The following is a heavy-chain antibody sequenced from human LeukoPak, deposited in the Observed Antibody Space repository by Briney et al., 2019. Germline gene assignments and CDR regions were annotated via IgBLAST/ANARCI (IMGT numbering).Heavy chain of an antibody. CDR2: LYSGGNT. CDR3: AELGITMIGGV. J-gene: IGHJ6*04. V-gene: IGHV3-53*01. CDR1: GFTVSSNY. Sequence: GGSLRLSCAASGFTVSSNYMTWVRQAPGTGLEWVSVLYSGGNTYYADSVKGRFTISRDNAKNSLYLQMNSLRAEDTAVYYCAELGITMIGGVWGKGTTVTISS. D-gene: IGHD3-10*02.